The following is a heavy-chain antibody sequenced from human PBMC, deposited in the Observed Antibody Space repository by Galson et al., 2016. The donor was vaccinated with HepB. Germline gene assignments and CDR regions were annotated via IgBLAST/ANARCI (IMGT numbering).Heavy chain of an antibody. CDR2: ISYDGSNK. J-gene: IGHJ5*02. Sequence: SLRLSCAASGFTFSSYAMHWVRQAPGKGLEWVAVISYDGSNKYYADSVNGRFTISRDNSKNKLYLQMNSLRSEDTAVYYCCGSSWYNWFDPWGQGILVTVSS. D-gene: IGHD6-13*01. CDR1: GFTFSSYA. CDR3: CGSSWYNWFDP. V-gene: IGHV3-30*04.